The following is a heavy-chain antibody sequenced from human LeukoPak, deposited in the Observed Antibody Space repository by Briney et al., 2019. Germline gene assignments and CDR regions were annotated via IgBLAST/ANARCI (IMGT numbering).Heavy chain of an antibody. CDR1: GFSISSYA. J-gene: IGHJ4*02. V-gene: IGHV3-23*01. CDR3: AKSQSGSCSGGSCSCDY. Sequence: GGSLRLSCTASGFSISSYAMNWVRQAPGKGLEWVSLISGSGGNTHYADSVKGRFTISRDISRNTLYLQMHSLRAEDTAVYYCAKSQSGSCSGGSCSCDYWGQGTLVTVSS. CDR2: ISGSGGNT. D-gene: IGHD2-15*01.